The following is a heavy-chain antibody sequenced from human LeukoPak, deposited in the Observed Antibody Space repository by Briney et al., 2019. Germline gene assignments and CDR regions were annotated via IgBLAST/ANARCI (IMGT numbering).Heavy chain of an antibody. V-gene: IGHV6-1*01. CDR3: ARARYSSGWYPGEFDY. Sequence: SQTLSLTCAISGDSVSSNSAAWNWIRQSPSRGLEWLGRTYYWSKWYNDYAVSVKSRITINPDTSKNQFSLQLNSVTPEDTAVYYCARARYSSGWYPGEFDYWGQGTLVTVSS. CDR2: TYYWSKWYN. D-gene: IGHD6-19*01. J-gene: IGHJ4*02. CDR1: GDSVSSNSAA.